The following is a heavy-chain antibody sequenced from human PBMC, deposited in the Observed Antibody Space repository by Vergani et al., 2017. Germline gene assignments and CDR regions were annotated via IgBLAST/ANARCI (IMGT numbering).Heavy chain of an antibody. V-gene: IGHV3-21*04. CDR3: ARVRYYDFWSGYSPYYYYYMDV. CDR2: ISSSSSYI. J-gene: IGHJ6*03. CDR1: GFTFSSYS. D-gene: IGHD3-3*01. Sequence: EVQLVESGGGLVKPGGSLRLSCAASGFTFSSYSMNWVRQAPGKGLEWVSSISSSSSYIYYADSVKGRFTISRDNAKNSLYLQMNSLRAEDTAVYYCARVRYYDFWSGYSPYYYYYMDVWGKGTTVTVSS.